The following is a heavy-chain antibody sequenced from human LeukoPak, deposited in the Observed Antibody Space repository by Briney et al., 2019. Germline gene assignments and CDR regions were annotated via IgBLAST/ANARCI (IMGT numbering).Heavy chain of an antibody. J-gene: IGHJ4*02. V-gene: IGHV3-66*01. Sequence: GGSLRLSCAASGFTVSNNYMIWVRQAPGKGLEWVSVIYSGGSTYYADSVKGRFTISRDNSKNTLYLQMNSLRAEDTAVYYRARDGCSSTSCYALDYWGQGTLVTVSS. CDR2: IYSGGST. D-gene: IGHD2-2*01. CDR3: ARDGCSSTSCYALDY. CDR1: GFTVSNNY.